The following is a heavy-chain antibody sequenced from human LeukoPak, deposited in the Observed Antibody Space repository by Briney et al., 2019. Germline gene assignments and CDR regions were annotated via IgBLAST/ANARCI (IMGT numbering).Heavy chain of an antibody. CDR2: IYYSGST. CDR3: ARDARVQKWFGEVIMTTTYYFDD. J-gene: IGHJ4*02. Sequence: SETLSLTCTVSGGSISSSSYYWGWIRQPPGKGLEWIGIIYYSGSTYYKSSLKSRVTISVDTSKNQFSLKLSSVTAADTAVYYCARDARVQKWFGEVIMTTTYYFDDWGQGTLVTVSS. V-gene: IGHV4-39*07. CDR1: GGSISSSSYY. D-gene: IGHD3-10*01.